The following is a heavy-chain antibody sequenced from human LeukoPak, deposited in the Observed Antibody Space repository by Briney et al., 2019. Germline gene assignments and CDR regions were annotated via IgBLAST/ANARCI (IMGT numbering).Heavy chain of an antibody. J-gene: IGHJ6*03. CDR2: ISGSGGST. D-gene: IGHD3-10*01. CDR3: AKDRQGFGFGEQLDYYYMDV. Sequence: PGGSLRLTCAASGFTFSSYAVSWVRQVPGKGLEWVSVISGSGGSTYYADSVKGRFTISRDNSKNTLYLQINSLRAEDTAVYYCAKDRQGFGFGEQLDYYYMDVWGKGTTVTVSS. CDR1: GFTFSSYA. V-gene: IGHV3-23*01.